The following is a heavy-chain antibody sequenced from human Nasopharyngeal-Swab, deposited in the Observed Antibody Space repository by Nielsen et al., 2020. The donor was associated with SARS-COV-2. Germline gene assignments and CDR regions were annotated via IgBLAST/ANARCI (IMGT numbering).Heavy chain of an antibody. J-gene: IGHJ4*02. CDR3: ARAGIAAAGLDY. Sequence: SETLSLTCTVSGYSISSGYYWSWIRQPPGKGLEWIGYIYYSGSTNYNPSLKSRVTISVDTSKNQFSLKLSSVTAADTAVYYCARAGIAAAGLDYWGQGTLVTVSS. CDR2: IYYSGST. V-gene: IGHV4-61*01. CDR1: GYSISSGYY. D-gene: IGHD6-13*01.